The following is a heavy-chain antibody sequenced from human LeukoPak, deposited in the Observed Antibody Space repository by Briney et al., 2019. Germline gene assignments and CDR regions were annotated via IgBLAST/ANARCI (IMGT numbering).Heavy chain of an antibody. J-gene: IGHJ4*02. CDR3: AGTIAAAGTPFDY. CDR1: GYTFTSYY. CDR2: INPSGGST. Sequence: ASAKVSCKASGYTFTSYYMHWVRQAPGQGLEWMGIINPSGGSTSYAQKFQGRVTMTRDMSTSTVYMELSSLRSEDTAVYYCAGTIAAAGTPFDYWGQGTLVTVSS. V-gene: IGHV1-46*01. D-gene: IGHD6-13*01.